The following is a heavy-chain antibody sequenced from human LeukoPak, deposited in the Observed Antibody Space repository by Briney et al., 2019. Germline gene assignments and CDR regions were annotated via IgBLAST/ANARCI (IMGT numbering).Heavy chain of an antibody. Sequence: PSETLSLTCTVAGGSISSYYWSWIRQPPGKGLEWIGYIYYSGSSNYNPSLKSRVTISVDTSKNQFSLKLSSVTAADTAVSYCARVRRYCTNGVCPTGFDPWGQGTLVTVSS. CDR2: IYYSGSS. J-gene: IGHJ5*02. CDR3: ARVRRYCTNGVCPTGFDP. V-gene: IGHV4-59*01. CDR1: GGSISSYY. D-gene: IGHD2-8*01.